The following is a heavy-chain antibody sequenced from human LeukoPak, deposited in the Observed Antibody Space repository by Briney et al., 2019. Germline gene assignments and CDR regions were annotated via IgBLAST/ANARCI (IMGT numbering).Heavy chain of an antibody. Sequence: SQTLSLTCTVSGGSISSGGYYWSWIRQPPGKGLEWIGYIYHSGSTYYNPSLKSRVTISVDRSKNQFSLKLSSVTAADTAVYYCARGVPSTYYDILTGYYTRFDYWGQGTLVTVSS. CDR3: ARGVPSTYYDILTGYYTRFDY. J-gene: IGHJ4*02. V-gene: IGHV4-30-2*01. CDR1: GGSISSGGYY. D-gene: IGHD3-9*01. CDR2: IYHSGST.